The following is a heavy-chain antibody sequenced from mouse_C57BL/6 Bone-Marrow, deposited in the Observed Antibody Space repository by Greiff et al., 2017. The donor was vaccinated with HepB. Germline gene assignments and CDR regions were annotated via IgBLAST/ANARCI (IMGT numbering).Heavy chain of an antibody. CDR2: IDPSDSYT. CDR3: TRSTTVDLDY. CDR1: GYTFTSYW. J-gene: IGHJ2*01. D-gene: IGHD1-1*01. V-gene: IGHV1-50*01. Sequence: VQLQQPGAELVKPGASVKLSCKASGYTFTSYWMQWVKQRPGQGLEWIGEIDPSDSYTNYNQKFKGKATLTVDTSSNTASMQLSSLTSEDSAVYYCTRSTTVDLDYWGQVTTLTVSS.